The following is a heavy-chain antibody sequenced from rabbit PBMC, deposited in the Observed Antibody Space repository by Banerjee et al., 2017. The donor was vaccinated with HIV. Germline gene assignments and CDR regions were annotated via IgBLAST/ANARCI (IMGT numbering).Heavy chain of an antibody. CDR3: VSLPYDDYGAPFNL. CDR1: GFSFSSSYY. J-gene: IGHJ4*01. V-gene: IGHV1S40*01. CDR2: INGGSNGAT. D-gene: IGHD2-1*01. Sequence: QSLEESGGDLVQPEGSLTLTCTASGFSFSSSYYMCWVRQAPGKGLEWIACINGGSNGATYYASWAKGRFTISKTSSTTVTLQMTSLTAADTATYFCVSLPYDDYGAPFNLWGPGTLVTVS.